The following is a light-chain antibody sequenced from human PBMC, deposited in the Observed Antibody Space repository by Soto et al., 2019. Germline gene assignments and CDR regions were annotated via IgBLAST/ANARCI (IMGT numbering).Light chain of an antibody. CDR2: GAS. CDR1: QSISSN. CDR3: QQYNNWPSWT. J-gene: IGKJ1*01. Sequence: EIVLTQSPATLSVSPGERATLSCRASQSISSNLVWYQQKAGQAPRLLIYGASTRATGIPARFSGSGSGTEFTLTISRLQSEDFAVYYCQQYNNWPSWTFGQGTKVDIK. V-gene: IGKV3-15*01.